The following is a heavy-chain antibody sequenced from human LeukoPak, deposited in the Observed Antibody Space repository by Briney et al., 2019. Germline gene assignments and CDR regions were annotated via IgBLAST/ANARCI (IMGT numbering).Heavy chain of an antibody. Sequence: GGSLRLSCAASGFTFSSYWMHWVRQAPGKGLVWVSRINSDGSVTTYADSVKGRLTISRDNAKNTLFLQMNSLRLEDTAVYYCARTVGSQEYWGQGTLVTVSS. CDR2: INSDGSVT. J-gene: IGHJ4*02. CDR1: GFTFSSYW. V-gene: IGHV3-74*01. D-gene: IGHD4-23*01. CDR3: ARTVGSQEY.